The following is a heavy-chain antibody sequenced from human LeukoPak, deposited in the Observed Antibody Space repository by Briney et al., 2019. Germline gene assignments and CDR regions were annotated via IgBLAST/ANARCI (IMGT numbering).Heavy chain of an antibody. D-gene: IGHD6-13*01. CDR1: GVSFNGYY. CDR3: ARVRRYSSSWYYYYYGMDV. Sequence: PSETLSLNCSVYGVSFNGYYWSRIPQPPGKGLEWIGEINHSRSTNYNPSLKSRVTISVDTSKYQFSLKLSSVTATDTDVYYCARVRRYSSSWYYYYYGMDVWGQGTTVTVSS. V-gene: IGHV4-34*01. J-gene: IGHJ6*02. CDR2: INHSRST.